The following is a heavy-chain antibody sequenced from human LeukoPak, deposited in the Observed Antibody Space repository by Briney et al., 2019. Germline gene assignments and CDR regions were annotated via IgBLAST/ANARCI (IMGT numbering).Heavy chain of an antibody. Sequence: GASVKVSCKASRYTFTRHNMYCVRQAPGQGLEWMGIINPSGGSTSYAQKFQGRVTMTRDTSTSTVYMELSSLRSENTAMYYCARRPSGNDAVDIWGQGTMITVSS. CDR3: ARRPSGNDAVDI. CDR2: INPSGGST. CDR1: RYTFTRHN. J-gene: IGHJ3*02. D-gene: IGHD1-26*01. V-gene: IGHV1-46*01.